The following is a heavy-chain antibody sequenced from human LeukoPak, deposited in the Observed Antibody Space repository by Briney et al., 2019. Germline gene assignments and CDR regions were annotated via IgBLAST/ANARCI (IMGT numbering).Heavy chain of an antibody. J-gene: IGHJ4*02. CDR3: TRGGWLRYYFDY. V-gene: IGHV3-15*01. CDR1: GFDFSLAW. D-gene: IGHD5-24*01. Sequence: GGSLRLSCVGSGFDFSLAWMSWVRQAPGKGLEWVGRIKSKGSGETTDYAAPVKDRFIISRDDSKNTLYLQMNSLKTEDTAVYYCTRGGWLRYYFDYWGQGTLVTVSS. CDR2: IKSKGSGETT.